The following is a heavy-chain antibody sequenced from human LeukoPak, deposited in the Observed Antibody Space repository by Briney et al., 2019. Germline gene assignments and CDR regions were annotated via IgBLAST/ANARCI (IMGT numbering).Heavy chain of an antibody. J-gene: IGHJ4*02. CDR3: ARASSGSYSNFDY. V-gene: IGHV4-59*12. Sequence: KPSETLSLTCTVSGGSISSYYWSWIRQPPGKGLEWFGYIYYRKSTNYNPPLKSRGTISVDTSINHFSRKLSSLPASTTAGYYCARASSGSYSNFDYWGQGTLVTVSS. D-gene: IGHD1-26*01. CDR1: GGSISSYY. CDR2: IYYRKST.